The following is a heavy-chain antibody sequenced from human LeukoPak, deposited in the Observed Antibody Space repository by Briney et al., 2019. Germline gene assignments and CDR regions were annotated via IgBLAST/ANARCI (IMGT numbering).Heavy chain of an antibody. J-gene: IGHJ4*02. V-gene: IGHV3-23*01. CDR1: GFTFSNCV. Sequence: GGSLRLSCEDSGFTFSNCVMKSGRQAPGMGLEWVSTISDVGGDIYHADSVKGRFTISRDNSKNTLYLQMNSLRVEDAAVYYCALCRCGNSRPLNRWGQGTLLTVSS. CDR2: ISDVGGDI. D-gene: IGHD4-23*01. CDR3: ALCRCGNSRPLNR.